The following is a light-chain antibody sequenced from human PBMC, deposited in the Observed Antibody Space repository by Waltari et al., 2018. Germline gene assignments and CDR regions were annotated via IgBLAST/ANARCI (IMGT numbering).Light chain of an antibody. CDR2: QDS. V-gene: IGLV3-1*01. CDR1: KLEDRY. CDR3: QAWDRNTYVV. Sequence: SYELTQSPSVSVSPGQTASISCSGDKLEDRYVCWYQQKPGQSPVLVLHQDSKRPSGIRERFSGFNSGNTATLTISETQSREEADYYCQAWDRNTYVVFGGGTKLTVL. J-gene: IGLJ2*01.